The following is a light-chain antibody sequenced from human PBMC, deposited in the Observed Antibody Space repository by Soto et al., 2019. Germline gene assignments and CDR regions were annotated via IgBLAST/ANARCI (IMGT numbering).Light chain of an antibody. V-gene: IGLV1-40*01. CDR3: QSCDSSLSGSGV. J-gene: IGLJ1*01. CDR1: SSSIGAGYD. CDR2: ANS. Sequence: QSVLTQPPSVSGAPGQRVTISCAGSSSSIGAGYDVHWYQQLPGAAPKLLIYANSNRPSGVPDRFSGSKSGTSASLAITGLQAEDEADYYCQSCDSSLSGSGVFGTGTKVTVL.